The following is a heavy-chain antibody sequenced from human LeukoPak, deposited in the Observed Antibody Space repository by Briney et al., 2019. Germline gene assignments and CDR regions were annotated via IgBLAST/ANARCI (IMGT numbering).Heavy chain of an antibody. CDR3: TRNRYCSRTNCYTHYYDMDV. J-gene: IGHJ6*02. Sequence: ASVKLSCKASGYTFTSHDINWVRQATGQGLEWMGWMNPNSGNTGYAQKFQGRVTMTRDTSMSTAYMELNSLRSEDTAVYYCTRNRYCSRTNCYTHYYDMDVWGQGTTVTVSS. D-gene: IGHD2-2*02. CDR1: GYTFTSHD. CDR2: MNPNSGNT. V-gene: IGHV1-8*01.